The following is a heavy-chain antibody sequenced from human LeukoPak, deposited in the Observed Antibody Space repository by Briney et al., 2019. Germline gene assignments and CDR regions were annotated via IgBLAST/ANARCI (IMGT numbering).Heavy chain of an antibody. CDR2: INPNSGGT. CDR3: ARSHPGLDAFDI. J-gene: IGHJ3*02. Sequence: ASVTVSCKASGYTFTGYYMHWVRQAPGQGLEWMGWINPNSGGTNYAQKFQGRVTMTRDTSISTAYMELSRLRSDDTAVYYCARSHPGLDAFDIWGQGTMVTVSS. V-gene: IGHV1-2*02. CDR1: GYTFTGYY.